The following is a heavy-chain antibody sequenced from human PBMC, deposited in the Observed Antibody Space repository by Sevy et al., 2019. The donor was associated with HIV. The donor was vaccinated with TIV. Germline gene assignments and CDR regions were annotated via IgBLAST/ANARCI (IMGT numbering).Heavy chain of an antibody. CDR2: INQEGSEK. J-gene: IGHJ6*02. D-gene: IGHD3-16*01. CDR3: VRAGSYGVTYFDDYGMDV. CDR1: GFNFRSYW. V-gene: IGHV3-7*01. Sequence: GGSLRLSCVASGFNFRSYWMTWVRQAPGKGLEWVANINQEGSEKYYVDSVKGRFTISRDNAKNSLYLQINSLRVEDTAVYYCVRAGSYGVTYFDDYGMDVWGQGTTVTVSS.